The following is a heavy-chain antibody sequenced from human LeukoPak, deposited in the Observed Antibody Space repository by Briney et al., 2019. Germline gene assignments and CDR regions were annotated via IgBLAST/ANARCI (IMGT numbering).Heavy chain of an antibody. CDR3: ARVPKLPYSSGWYLGTAIDY. D-gene: IGHD6-19*01. Sequence: PAGGSLRLSCAASGFTFSSYEMNWVRQAPGKGLEWVSYISSSGSTTYYADSVKGRFTISRDNSKNTLYLQMNSLRAEDTAVYYCARVPKLPYSSGWYLGTAIDYWGQGTLVTVSS. J-gene: IGHJ4*02. CDR1: GFTFSSYE. CDR2: ISSSGSTT. V-gene: IGHV3-48*03.